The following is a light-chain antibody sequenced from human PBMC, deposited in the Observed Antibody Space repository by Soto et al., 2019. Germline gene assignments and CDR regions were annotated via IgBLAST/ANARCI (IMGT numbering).Light chain of an antibody. J-gene: IGLJ2*01. CDR2: DNN. CDR3: GTWDSSLSRV. Sequence: QSVLTQPPSVSAAPGQKVTISCSGSSSNIGNNYVSWYQQLPGTAPKLLIYDNNKRPSGIPDRFSGSKSGTSATLGITGLQTGDEADYYCGTWDSSLSRVFGGGTKLPVL. CDR1: SSNIGNNY. V-gene: IGLV1-51*01.